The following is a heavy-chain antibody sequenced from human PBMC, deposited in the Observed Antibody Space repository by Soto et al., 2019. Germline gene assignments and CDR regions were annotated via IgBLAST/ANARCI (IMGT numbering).Heavy chain of an antibody. CDR1: GYTFTSYG. CDR3: ARDFTVVVPAAMVWFDP. D-gene: IGHD2-2*01. J-gene: IGHJ5*02. Sequence: GASVKVSCKASGYTFTSYGISWVRRAPGQGLEWMGWISAYNGNTNYAQKLQGRVTMTTDTSTSTAYMELRSLRSDDTAVYYCARDFTVVVPAAMVWFDPWGQGTM. V-gene: IGHV1-18*04. CDR2: ISAYNGNT.